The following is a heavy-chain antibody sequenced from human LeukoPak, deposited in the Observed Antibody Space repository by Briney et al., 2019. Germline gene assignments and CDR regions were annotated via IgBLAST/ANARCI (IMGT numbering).Heavy chain of an antibody. Sequence: SVKVSCKASGGTFSSYAISWVRQAPGQGLEWMGGVIPIFGTANYAQKFQGRVTITADESTSTAYMELSSLRSEDTAVYYCAREASVTATLDAFDIWGQGTMVTVSS. CDR1: GGTFSSYA. D-gene: IGHD2-21*02. CDR3: AREASVTATLDAFDI. V-gene: IGHV1-69*01. CDR2: VIPIFGTA. J-gene: IGHJ3*02.